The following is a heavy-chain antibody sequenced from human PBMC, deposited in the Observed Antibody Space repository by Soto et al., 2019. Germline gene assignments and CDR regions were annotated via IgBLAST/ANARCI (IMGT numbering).Heavy chain of an antibody. J-gene: IGHJ5*02. CDR1: GFSFSSYS. D-gene: IGHD1-7*01. CDR3: ARGFPITGTTGWFDP. CDR2: ISSSSSYI. Sequence: GGSLRLSCAASGFSFSSYSMNWVRQAPGKGLEWVSSISSSSSYIYYADSAKGRFTISRDNAKNSLYLQMNSLRAEDTAVYYCARGFPITGTTGWFDPWGQGTLVTVSS. V-gene: IGHV3-21*01.